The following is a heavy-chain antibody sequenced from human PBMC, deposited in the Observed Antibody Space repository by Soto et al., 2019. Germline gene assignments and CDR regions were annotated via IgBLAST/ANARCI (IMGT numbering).Heavy chain of an antibody. J-gene: IGHJ6*02. Sequence: GGSLRLSCAASGFTFSNAWMNWVRQAPGKGLEWVGRIKSKTDGGTTDYAAPVKGRFTISRDDSKNTLYLQMNSLKTEDTAVYYCTTVSRVRGVMDYYGMDVWGQGTTVTVSS. CDR3: TTVSRVRGVMDYYGMDV. CDR1: GFTFSNAW. V-gene: IGHV3-15*07. D-gene: IGHD3-10*01. CDR2: IKSKTDGGTT.